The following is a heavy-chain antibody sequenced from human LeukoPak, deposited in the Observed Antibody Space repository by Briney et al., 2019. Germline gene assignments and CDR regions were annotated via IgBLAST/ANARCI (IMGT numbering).Heavy chain of an antibody. CDR3: ASSKYYYDSSGHGPGAFDI. CDR1: GYTLTSYY. J-gene: IGHJ3*02. CDR2: INPSGGST. Sequence: ASVKVSCKASGYTLTSYYMHWVRQAPGQGLEWMGIINPSGGSTSYAQKFQGRVTMTRDTSTCTVYMELSSLRSEDTAVYCCASSKYYYDSSGHGPGAFDIWGQGTMVTVSS. D-gene: IGHD3-22*01. V-gene: IGHV1-46*01.